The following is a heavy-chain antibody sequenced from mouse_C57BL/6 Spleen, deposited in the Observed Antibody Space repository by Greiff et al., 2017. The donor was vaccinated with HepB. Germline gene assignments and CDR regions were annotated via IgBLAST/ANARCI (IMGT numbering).Heavy chain of an antibody. Sequence: QVHVKQPGAELVKPGASVKVSCKASGYTFTSYWMHWVKQRPGQGLEWIGRIHPSDSDTNYNQKFKGKATLTVDKSSSTAYMQLSSLTSEDSAVYYCAIEEFAYWGQGTLVTVSA. CDR3: AIEEFAY. CDR1: GYTFTSYW. V-gene: IGHV1-74*01. CDR2: IHPSDSDT. J-gene: IGHJ3*01.